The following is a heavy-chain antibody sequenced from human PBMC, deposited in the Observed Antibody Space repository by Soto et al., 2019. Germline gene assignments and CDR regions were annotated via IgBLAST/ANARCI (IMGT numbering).Heavy chain of an antibody. J-gene: IGHJ4*02. CDR2: ISGSGDTT. CDR1: GFTFSDCA. V-gene: IGHV3-23*01. CDR3: AKDYPPPGSESSYNMIFDS. Sequence: PGGSLRLSCAASGFTFSDCAMSWVRQAPGKGLEWVSGISGSGDTTWYADSVKGRFTLSRDNSKNTLYLQMNGLRAEDTAVYYCAKDYPPPGSESSYNMIFDSWGQGMLVTVSS. D-gene: IGHD3-10*01.